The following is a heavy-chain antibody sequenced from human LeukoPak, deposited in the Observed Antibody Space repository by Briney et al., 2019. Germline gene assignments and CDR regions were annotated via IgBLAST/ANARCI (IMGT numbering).Heavy chain of an antibody. CDR3: VRGVGVSRFNYFDP. V-gene: IGHV3-23*01. Sequence: GGSLRLSCAASGFTFSTYSMNWVRQAPGKGLEWVSGITASGDTTYYADSVKGRFTISRDNSKNTLFLQMNSLRDDDTAVYYCVRGVGVSRFNYFDPWGQGTLVVVSS. D-gene: IGHD5-24*01. CDR2: ITASGDTT. J-gene: IGHJ5*02. CDR1: GFTFSTYS.